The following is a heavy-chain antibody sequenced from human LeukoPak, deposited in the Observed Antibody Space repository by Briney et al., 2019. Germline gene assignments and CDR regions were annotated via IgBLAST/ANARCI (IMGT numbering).Heavy chain of an antibody. J-gene: IGHJ4*02. V-gene: IGHV3-23*01. CDR3: AKGEVAVARFDD. D-gene: IGHD6-19*01. CDR2: ISGSGGST. Sequence: GGSLRLSCAASGLTFSSYAMSWVRQTPGKGLEWVSGISGSGGSTYYADSVKGRFTISRDNSKNTLYLQMNSVRAEDTAVYYCAKGEVAVARFDDCGQGTLVTVSS. CDR1: GLTFSSYA.